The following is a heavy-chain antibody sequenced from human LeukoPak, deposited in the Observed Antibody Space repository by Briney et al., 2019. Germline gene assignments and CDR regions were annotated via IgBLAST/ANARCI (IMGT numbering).Heavy chain of an antibody. CDR3: AKDRSYSSGYYYYYYMDV. J-gene: IGHJ6*03. CDR2: ISGSGGST. Sequence: PGGSLRLSCAASGFIFSSYAMSWVRQAPGKGLEWVSAISGSGGSTYYADSVKGRFTISRDNSKNTLYLQMNSLRAEDTAVYYCAKDRSYSSGYYYYYYMDVWGKGTTVTVSS. D-gene: IGHD3-10*01. V-gene: IGHV3-23*01. CDR1: GFIFSSYA.